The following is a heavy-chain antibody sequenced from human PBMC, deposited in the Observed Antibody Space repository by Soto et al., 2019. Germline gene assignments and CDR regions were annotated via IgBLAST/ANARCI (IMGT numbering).Heavy chain of an antibody. D-gene: IGHD6-6*01. Sequence: GGSLRLSCAASGFTFSSDGMHWVRQAPGKGLEWVAVISYDGSNKYYADSVKGRFTISRDNSKNTLYLQMNSLRAEDTAVYYCAKDFRIAARRSAFDYWGQGTLVTVSS. CDR3: AKDFRIAARRSAFDY. J-gene: IGHJ4*02. CDR2: ISYDGSNK. CDR1: GFTFSSDG. V-gene: IGHV3-30*18.